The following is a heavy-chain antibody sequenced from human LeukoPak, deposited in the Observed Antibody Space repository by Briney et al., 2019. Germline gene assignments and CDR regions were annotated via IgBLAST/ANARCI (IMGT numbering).Heavy chain of an antibody. CDR2: INHSGST. Sequence: SETLSLTRAVYGGSFSGYYWSWIRQPPGKGLEWIGEINHSGSTNYNPSLKSRVTISVDTSKNQFSLKLSSVTAADTAVYYCATRGYSSGWYSPFDYWGQGTLVTVSS. D-gene: IGHD6-19*01. V-gene: IGHV4-34*01. J-gene: IGHJ4*02. CDR3: ATRGYSSGWYSPFDY. CDR1: GGSFSGYY.